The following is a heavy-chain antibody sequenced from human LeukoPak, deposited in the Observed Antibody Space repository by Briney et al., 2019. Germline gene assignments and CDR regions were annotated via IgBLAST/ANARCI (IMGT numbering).Heavy chain of an antibody. CDR3: ARGSRDFDY. Sequence: GSLRLSCAVSGFTFSGFWMSWSRQAPGKGLEWIGYIYYSGSTNYNPSLKSRVTISVDTSKNQFSLKLSSVTAADTAVYYCARGSRDFDYWGQGTLVTVSS. CDR1: GFTFSGFW. J-gene: IGHJ4*02. CDR2: IYYSGST. V-gene: IGHV4-59*01.